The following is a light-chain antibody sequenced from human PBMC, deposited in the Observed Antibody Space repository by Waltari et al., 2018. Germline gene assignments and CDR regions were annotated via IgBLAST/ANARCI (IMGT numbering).Light chain of an antibody. Sequence: DIVVTQSPLSLPVTPGEPASISCRSSQSLLRRSGYNYLDWYVQKPGRSPQLLMYLASNRTSGVPDRFSGSASGTDFTLKISSVEAEDVGVYYCMQALQTPYTFGQGTKLEIK. CDR1: QSLLRRSGYNY. J-gene: IGKJ2*01. CDR3: MQALQTPYT. V-gene: IGKV2-28*01. CDR2: LAS.